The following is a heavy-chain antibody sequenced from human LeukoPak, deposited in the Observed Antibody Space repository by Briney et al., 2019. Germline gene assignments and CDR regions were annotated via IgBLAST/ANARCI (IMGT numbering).Heavy chain of an antibody. CDR2: INPSGGST. Sequence: ASVKVSCKASGYTFTSYYMHWVRQAPGQGLEWMGIINPSGGSTSYAQKFQGRVTITADKSTSTAYMELSSLRSEDTAVYYCARGGQYAFDIWGQGTMVTVSS. CDR1: GYTFTSYY. CDR3: ARGGQYAFDI. J-gene: IGHJ3*02. V-gene: IGHV1-46*01. D-gene: IGHD3-16*01.